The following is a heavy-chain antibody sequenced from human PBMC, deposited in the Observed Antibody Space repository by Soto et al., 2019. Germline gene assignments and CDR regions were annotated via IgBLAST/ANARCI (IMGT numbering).Heavy chain of an antibody. D-gene: IGHD6-6*01. CDR3: ASYSSSSKYFDY. J-gene: IGHJ4*02. CDR1: GGSISSGDYY. V-gene: IGHV4-30-4*01. Sequence: PSETLSLTCTVSGGSISSGDYYWSWIRQPPGKGLEWIGYIYYSGSTYYNPSLKSRVTISVDTSKNQFSLKLSSVTAADTAVYYCASYSSSSKYFDYWGQGTMVTVYS. CDR2: IYYSGST.